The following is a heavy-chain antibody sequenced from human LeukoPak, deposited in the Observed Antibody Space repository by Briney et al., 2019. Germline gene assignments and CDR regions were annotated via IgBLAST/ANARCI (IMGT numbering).Heavy chain of an antibody. V-gene: IGHV4-34*01. CDR2: INHSGST. Sequence: PSETLSLTCAVYGGSFSGYYWSWIRQPPGKGLEWIGEINHSGSTNYNPSLKSRVTISVDTSKNQFSLKLSSVTAADTAVYYCARVRMRGYSYGPFDYWGQGTLVTASS. CDR1: GGSFSGYY. J-gene: IGHJ4*02. D-gene: IGHD5-18*01. CDR3: ARVRMRGYSYGPFDY.